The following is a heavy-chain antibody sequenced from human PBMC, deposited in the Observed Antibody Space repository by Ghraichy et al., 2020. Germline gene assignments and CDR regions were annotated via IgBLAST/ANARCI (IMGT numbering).Heavy chain of an antibody. Sequence: ASVKVSCKASGYTFTGYYMHWVRQAPGQGLEWMGWINPNSGGTNYAQKFQGRVTMTRDTSISTAYMELSRLRSDDTAVYYCARARFWSGYFSPTPHDYWGQGTLVTVSS. CDR1: GYTFTGYY. CDR2: INPNSGGT. D-gene: IGHD3-3*01. CDR3: ARARFWSGYFSPTPHDY. J-gene: IGHJ4*02. V-gene: IGHV1-2*02.